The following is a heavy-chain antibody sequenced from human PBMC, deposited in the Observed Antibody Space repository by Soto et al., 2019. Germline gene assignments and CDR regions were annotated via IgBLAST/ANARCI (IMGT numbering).Heavy chain of an antibody. Sequence: SETLSLTCTVSGGSINSSGYYWGWIRHPPGKGLEWIGSMFYGVSTYYNPSLKSRVTVSVDTSKNQFSLNLRSVTAADTAVYYCARLPSRHLVDYWGQGTLVTVSS. J-gene: IGHJ4*02. D-gene: IGHD3-3*02. CDR2: MFYGVST. V-gene: IGHV4-39*01. CDR1: GGSINSSGYY. CDR3: ARLPSRHLVDY.